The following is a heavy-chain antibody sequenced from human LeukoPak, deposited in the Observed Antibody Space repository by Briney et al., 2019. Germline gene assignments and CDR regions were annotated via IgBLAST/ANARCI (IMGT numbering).Heavy chain of an antibody. CDR2: IYYSGST. Sequence: SETLSLTCTVSGGSISSYYWSWIRQPPGKGLEWIGYIYYSGSTNYNPSLKSRVTISVDTSKNQFSLKLSSVTAADTAVYYCARHADILGLYVWESYRPNWFDPWGQGTLVTVSS. D-gene: IGHD3-16*02. CDR1: GGSISSYY. V-gene: IGHV4-59*08. CDR3: ARHADILGLYVWESYRPNWFDP. J-gene: IGHJ5*02.